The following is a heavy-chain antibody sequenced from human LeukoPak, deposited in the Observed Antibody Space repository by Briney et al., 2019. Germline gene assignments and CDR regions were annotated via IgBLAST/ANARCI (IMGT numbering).Heavy chain of an antibody. D-gene: IGHD3-9*01. CDR1: GGSISSYY. V-gene: IGHV4-59*01. CDR3: ARGLRYFDWLPRDYNWFDP. Sequence: KPSETLSLTCTVSGGSISSYYWSWIRQPPGKGLEWIGYIYYSGSTNYNPSLKSRVTISVDTSKNQFSLKLSSVTAADTAVYYCARGLRYFDWLPRDYNWFDPWGQETLVTVSS. CDR2: IYYSGST. J-gene: IGHJ5*02.